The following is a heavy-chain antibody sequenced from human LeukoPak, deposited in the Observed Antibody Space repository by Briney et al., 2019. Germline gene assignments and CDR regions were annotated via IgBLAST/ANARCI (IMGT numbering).Heavy chain of an antibody. Sequence: PGGSLRLSCAASGFTFNSYAMSWVRQAPGKRLEWVSAISSSGDSAYYADPVKGRFTISRDNSKKTLYLQMNSLRVEDTAVYHCVKDPYSSGWYGGNAFDLWGQGTMVTVS. V-gene: IGHV3-23*01. CDR1: GFTFNSYA. J-gene: IGHJ3*01. D-gene: IGHD6-19*01. CDR3: VKDPYSSGWYGGNAFDL. CDR2: ISSSGDSA.